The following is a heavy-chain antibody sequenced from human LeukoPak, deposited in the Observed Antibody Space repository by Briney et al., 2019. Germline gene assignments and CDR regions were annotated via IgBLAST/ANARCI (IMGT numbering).Heavy chain of an antibody. CDR3: GRDMCQGDCYSSDY. CDR1: GFTFSYYG. Sequence: GGSLRLSCAASGFTFSYYGMHWVRQAPGKGLEWVAVIWYDGSNKYYADSVKDRFTISRDNSKNTLYLQMNSLRAEDTAVYYCGRDMCQGDCYSSDYWGQGILVTVSS. V-gene: IGHV3-33*01. CDR2: IWYDGSNK. D-gene: IGHD2-21*02. J-gene: IGHJ4*02.